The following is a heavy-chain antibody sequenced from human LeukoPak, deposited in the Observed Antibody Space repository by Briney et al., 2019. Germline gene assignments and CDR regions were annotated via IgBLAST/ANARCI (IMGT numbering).Heavy chain of an antibody. CDR3: TRDRQYYYDSSGTFDI. CDR2: IRSKVYGGTT. D-gene: IGHD3-22*01. V-gene: IGHV3-49*04. Sequence: PGGSLRLSCTASGFTFGDYAMTWVRQAPGKGLEWVGFIRSKVYGGTTEYAASVKGRFTISRDDSKTIAYLQMDSLKTEDTAVYYCTRDRQYYYDSSGTFDIWGQGTMVTVSS. J-gene: IGHJ3*02. CDR1: GFTFGDYA.